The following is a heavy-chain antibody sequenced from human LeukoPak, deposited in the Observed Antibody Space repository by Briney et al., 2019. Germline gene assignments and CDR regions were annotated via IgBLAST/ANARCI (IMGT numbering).Heavy chain of an antibody. CDR3: ARDCSGGSCYSEDAFDI. J-gene: IGHJ3*02. V-gene: IGHV3-53*01. D-gene: IGHD2-15*01. Sequence: GGSLRLSCAASGFTISSNYMSWVRQAPGKGLEWVSVIYSGGSTYYADSVKGRFTISRDNSKNTLYLQMNSLRAEDTAVYYCARDCSGGSCYSEDAFDIWGQGTMVTVSS. CDR1: GFTISSNY. CDR2: IYSGGST.